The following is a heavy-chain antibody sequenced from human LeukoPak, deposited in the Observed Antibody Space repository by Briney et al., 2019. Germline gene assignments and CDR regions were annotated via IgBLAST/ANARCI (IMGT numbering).Heavy chain of an antibody. J-gene: IGHJ4*02. D-gene: IGHD3-10*01. CDR1: GGSISSYY. CDR3: ARSYGSGSYSRRYFDY. CDR2: IYYSGST. Sequence: KPSETLSLTCTVSGGSISSYYWSWIRPPPGKGLEWIGYIYYSGSTNYNPSLKSRVTISVDTSKNQFSLKLSSVTAADTAVYYCARSYGSGSYSRRYFDYWGQGTLVTVSS. V-gene: IGHV4-59*01.